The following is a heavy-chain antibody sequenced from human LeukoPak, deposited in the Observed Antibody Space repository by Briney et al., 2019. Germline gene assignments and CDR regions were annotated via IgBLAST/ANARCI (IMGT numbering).Heavy chain of an antibody. CDR3: ARDPRGRDGYNYFDY. D-gene: IGHD5-24*01. CDR2: INPSGGST. J-gene: IGHJ4*02. Sequence: GASVEVSCKASGYTFTSYYMHWVRQAPGQGLEWMGIINPSGGSTSYAQKFQGRVTMTRDTSTSTVYMELSSLRSEDTAVYYCARDPRGRDGYNYFDYWGQGTLVTVSS. V-gene: IGHV1-46*01. CDR1: GYTFTSYY.